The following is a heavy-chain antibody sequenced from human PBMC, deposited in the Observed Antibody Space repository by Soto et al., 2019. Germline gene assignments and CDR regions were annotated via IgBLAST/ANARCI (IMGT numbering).Heavy chain of an antibody. J-gene: IGHJ4*02. V-gene: IGHV4-59*08. CDR3: ARAPARYYYDSSGYYYGDYFDY. Sequence: SETLSLTCTVSGGSISSYYWNWIRQPPGKGLERIGYIYYSGSTNYNPSLKSRVTISVDTSKNQFSLKLSSVTAADTAVYYCARAPARYYYDSSGYYYGDYFDYWGQGTLVTVS. D-gene: IGHD3-22*01. CDR2: IYYSGST. CDR1: GGSISSYY.